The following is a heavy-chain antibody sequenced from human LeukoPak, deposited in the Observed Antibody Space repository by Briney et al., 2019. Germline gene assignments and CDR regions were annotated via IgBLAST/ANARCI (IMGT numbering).Heavy chain of an antibody. CDR1: GGSINSHY. V-gene: IGHV4-59*08. D-gene: IGHD6-19*01. CDR2: IYYTGKN. J-gene: IGHJ4*02. Sequence: SETLSLTCAVSGGSINSHYWGWIRQPPGKGLQWIGDIYYTGKNNYNPSLKSRVTISLDTSKDHLSLNLTSVLAADAAIYYCVRRDTGWNYFDYWGQGILVTVSS. CDR3: VRRDTGWNYFDY.